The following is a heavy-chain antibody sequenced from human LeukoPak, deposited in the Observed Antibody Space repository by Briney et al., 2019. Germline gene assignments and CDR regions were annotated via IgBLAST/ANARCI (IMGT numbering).Heavy chain of an antibody. Sequence: GESLKISCKGSGYIFTTYWIGWVRQMPGKGLESMGIIYPGDSDTRYSPSFQGQVTISVDKSINTAYLQWTSLEASDTAMYYCARRGTLSLDYWGQGTLVTVS. CDR2: IYPGDSDT. CDR1: GYIFTTYW. D-gene: IGHD3/OR15-3a*01. V-gene: IGHV5-51*01. J-gene: IGHJ4*02. CDR3: ARRGTLSLDY.